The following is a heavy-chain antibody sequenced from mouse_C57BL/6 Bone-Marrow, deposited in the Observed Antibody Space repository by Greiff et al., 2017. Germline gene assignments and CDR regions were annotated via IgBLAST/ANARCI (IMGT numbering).Heavy chain of an antibody. CDR3: ARHNDGYPYYYAMDY. CDR1: GFTFSSYG. V-gene: IGHV5-6*01. J-gene: IGHJ4*01. CDR2: ISSGGSYT. D-gene: IGHD2-3*01. Sequence: EVKLMESGGDLVKPGGSLKLSCAASGFTFSSYGMSWVRQTPDKRLEWVATISSGGSYTYYPDSVKGRFTISRDNAKNTLYLQMSSLKSEDTAMYYCARHNDGYPYYYAMDYWGQGTSVTVSS.